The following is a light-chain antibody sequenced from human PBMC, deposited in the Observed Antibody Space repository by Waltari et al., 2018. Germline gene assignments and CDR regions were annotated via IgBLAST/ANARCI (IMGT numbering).Light chain of an antibody. CDR3: QQGHSTPRT. CDR2: AAS. V-gene: IGKV1-39*01. Sequence: DIQMTQSPSSLSASGGDRVTITCRASQSISSYLYWYQQKPEKAPQLLIYAASSLQSGVPSRFSGRGSGTDFTLTITSLQPEDFATYYCQQGHSTPRTFGQGTKVEIK. J-gene: IGKJ1*01. CDR1: QSISSY.